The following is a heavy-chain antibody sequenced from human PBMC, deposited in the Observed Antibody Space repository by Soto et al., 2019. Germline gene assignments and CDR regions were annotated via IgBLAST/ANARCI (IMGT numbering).Heavy chain of an antibody. J-gene: IGHJ4*02. CDR1: GFTFSSYA. D-gene: IGHD6-19*01. Sequence: EVQLLESGGGLVQPGGSLRLSCAAAGFTFSSYAMSWVRQAPGKGLEWVSAISGSGGSTYYADSVKGRFTISRDNSKNTLYLQMNSLRAEDTAVYYCAKDDGIAVAGPDWGQGTLVTVSS. CDR3: AKDDGIAVAGPD. V-gene: IGHV3-23*01. CDR2: ISGSGGST.